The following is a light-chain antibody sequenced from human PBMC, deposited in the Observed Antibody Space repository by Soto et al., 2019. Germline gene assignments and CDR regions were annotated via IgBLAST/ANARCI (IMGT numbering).Light chain of an antibody. CDR2: GNS. Sequence: QAVGTQPPSVSGAPGQRVTVSCTGSSSNIGAGYDVHWYQQLPGTVPKVLIYGNSNRPSGVPDRFSGSKSGTSASLAITGLQAEDEADYYCQSYDSSLSAVVFGGGTKVTVL. CDR3: QSYDSSLSAVV. V-gene: IGLV1-40*01. CDR1: SSNIGAGYD. J-gene: IGLJ2*01.